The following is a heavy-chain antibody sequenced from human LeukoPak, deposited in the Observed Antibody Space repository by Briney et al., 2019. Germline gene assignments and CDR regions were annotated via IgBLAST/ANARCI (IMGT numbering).Heavy chain of an antibody. CDR2: TYYRSKWYN. CDR1: GDSVSSNSAA. J-gene: IGHJ1*01. V-gene: IGHV6-1*01. Sequence: SQTLSLTCAISGDSVSSNSAAWDWTRQSPSRGLEWLGRTYYRSKWYNDYAVSVKSRITINPDTSKNQFSLQLNSVTPEDTAVYYCTRTKDGYFQNWGQGTLVSVSS. CDR3: TRTKDGYFQN.